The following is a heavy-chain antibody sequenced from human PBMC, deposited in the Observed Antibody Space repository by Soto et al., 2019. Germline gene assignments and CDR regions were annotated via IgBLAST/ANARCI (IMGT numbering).Heavy chain of an antibody. CDR2: IDPSDSYT. D-gene: IGHD3-3*01. J-gene: IGHJ6*02. CDR1: GYSFTSYW. CDR3: ARTRCGVVINIIDGMDV. V-gene: IGHV5-10-1*01. Sequence: GESLKISCKGSGYSFTSYWISWVRQMPGKGLEWMGRIDPSDSYTNYSPSFQGHVTISADKSISTAYLQWSSLKASDTAMYYCARTRCGVVINIIDGMDVWGQGTTVIVYS.